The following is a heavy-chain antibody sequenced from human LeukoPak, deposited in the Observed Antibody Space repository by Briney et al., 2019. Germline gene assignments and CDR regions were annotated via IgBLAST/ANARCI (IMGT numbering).Heavy chain of an antibody. V-gene: IGHV4-39*07. J-gene: IGHJ4*02. CDR2: IYYSGST. CDR1: GGSISSSSYY. Sequence: PSETLSLTCTVSGGSISSSSYYWGWIRQPPGKGLEWIGSIYYSGSTYYNPSLKSRVTISVDTPKNQFSLKLSSVTAADTAVYYCARDRTTLGLDYWGQGTLVTVSS. CDR3: ARDRTTLGLDY. D-gene: IGHD1-1*01.